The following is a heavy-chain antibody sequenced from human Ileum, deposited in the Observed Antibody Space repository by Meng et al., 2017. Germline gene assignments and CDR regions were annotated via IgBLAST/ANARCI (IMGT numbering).Heavy chain of an antibody. CDR3: ATNWYFDL. J-gene: IGHJ2*01. Sequence: QVQLQQWGAGLFKPSETLSLTCAVYGGSFSGYYWSWIRQPPGKGLEWIGEINHSGSTNYNPSLKSRVTISVDTSKNQFSLKLSSVTAADTAVYYCATNWYFDLWGRGTLVTVSS. CDR1: GGSFSGYY. V-gene: IGHV4-34*01. CDR2: INHSGST.